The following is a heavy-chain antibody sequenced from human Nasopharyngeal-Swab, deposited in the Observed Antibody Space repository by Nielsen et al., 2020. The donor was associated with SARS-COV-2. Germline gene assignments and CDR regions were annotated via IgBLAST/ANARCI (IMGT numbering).Heavy chain of an antibody. V-gene: IGHV1-18*01. CDR2: ISAYNGNT. Sequence: ASVQVSCKASGYTFTSYGISWVRQAPGQGLEWMGWISAYNGNTNYAQKLQGRVTMTTDTSTSTAYMELRSLRSDDTAVYYCARLYCGGDCSYYYYYGMDVWGQGTTVTVSS. D-gene: IGHD2-21*02. CDR1: GYTFTSYG. CDR3: ARLYCGGDCSYYYYYGMDV. J-gene: IGHJ6*02.